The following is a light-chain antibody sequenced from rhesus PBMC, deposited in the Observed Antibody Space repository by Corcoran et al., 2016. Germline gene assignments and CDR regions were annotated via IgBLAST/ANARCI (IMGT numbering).Light chain of an antibody. CDR3: QQYTDLLT. V-gene: IGKV3-35*01. Sequence: EIVLTQSPATLSLSPGERATLSCRASQSVSSILAWYQQKPGQAPRRLIYDASRGATGIPDRFSGSGSGTDFTLTISSLEPEDVGVYPYQQYTDLLTFGGGTKVEIK. CDR1: QSVSSI. J-gene: IGKJ4*01. CDR2: DAS.